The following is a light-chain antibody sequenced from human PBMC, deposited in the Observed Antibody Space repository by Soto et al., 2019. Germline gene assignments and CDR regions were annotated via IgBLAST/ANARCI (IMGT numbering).Light chain of an antibody. CDR3: QQYGSSPWT. J-gene: IGKJ1*01. Sequence: EIVMTKAQATLSVSPRERATLSCRSSQSVSSSYLVWHQQKPGQAPRLLIYAASRRATGIPDRFSGSGSGTDFTLTISRLEPEDFAVYYCQQYGSSPWTFGQGTKVDIK. V-gene: IGKV3-20*01. CDR2: AAS. CDR1: QSVSSSY.